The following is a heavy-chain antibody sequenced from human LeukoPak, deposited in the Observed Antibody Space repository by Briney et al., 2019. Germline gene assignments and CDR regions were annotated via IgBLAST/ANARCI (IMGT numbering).Heavy chain of an antibody. CDR3: AKGSSSWYRDNWFDP. CDR2: IWYDGSNK. J-gene: IGHJ5*02. Sequence: GGSLRLSCAASGFTFSSYGMHWVRQAPGKGLEWVAVIWYDGSNKYYADSVKGRFTISRDNSKNTLYLEMNSLRAEDTAVYYCAKGSSSWYRDNWFDPWGQGTLVTVSS. CDR1: GFTFSSYG. V-gene: IGHV3-33*06. D-gene: IGHD6-13*01.